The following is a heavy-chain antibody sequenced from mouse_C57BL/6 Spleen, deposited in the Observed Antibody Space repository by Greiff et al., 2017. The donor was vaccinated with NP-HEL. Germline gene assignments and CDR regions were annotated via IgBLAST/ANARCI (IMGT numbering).Heavy chain of an antibody. CDR3: ARSSDGYLYVDY. V-gene: IGHV1-53*01. CDR1: GYTFTSFW. J-gene: IGHJ2*01. Sequence: QVQLQQPGTELVKPGASVKLFCKASGYTFTSFWMHGVKQRPGQGLEWIGNIYPSNGGTNYNEKFKSKATLTVDKSSSTAYMQLSSLTSVDSAVYYCARSSDGYLYVDYWGQGTTLTVAS. D-gene: IGHD2-3*01. CDR2: IYPSNGGT.